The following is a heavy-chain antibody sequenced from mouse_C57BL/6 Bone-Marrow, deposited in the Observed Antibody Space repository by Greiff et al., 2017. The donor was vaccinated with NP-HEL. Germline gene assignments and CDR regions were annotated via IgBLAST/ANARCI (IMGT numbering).Heavy chain of an antibody. V-gene: IGHV1-19*01. CDR3: ASGGYYDWYFDV. CDR2: INPYNGGT. CDR1: GYTFTDYY. Sequence: VQLQQSGPVLVKPGASVKMSCKASGYTFTDYYMNWVKQSHGKSLEWIGVINPYNGGTSYNQKFKGKATLTVDKSSSTAYMELNSLTSEDSAVYYCASGGYYDWYFDVWGTGTTVTVSS. D-gene: IGHD2-3*01. J-gene: IGHJ1*03.